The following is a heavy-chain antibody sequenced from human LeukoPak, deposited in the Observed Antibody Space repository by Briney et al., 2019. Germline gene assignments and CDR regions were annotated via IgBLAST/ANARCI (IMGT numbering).Heavy chain of an antibody. CDR1: GFTFSSYA. CDR3: AKDGPPLTSTQKFDY. D-gene: IGHD1-20*01. CDR2: ISGSGGST. J-gene: IGHJ4*02. Sequence: LTGGSLRLSCAASGFTFSSYAMSWVRQAPGKGLEWVSAISGSGGSTYYADSVKGRFTISRDNSKNTLYLQMNSLRAEDTAVYYCAKDGPPLTSTQKFDYWGQGTLVTVSS. V-gene: IGHV3-23*01.